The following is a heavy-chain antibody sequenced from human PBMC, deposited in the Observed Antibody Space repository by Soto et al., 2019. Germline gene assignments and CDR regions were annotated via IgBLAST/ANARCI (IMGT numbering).Heavy chain of an antibody. CDR1: GCTFSSIG. V-gene: IGHV3-30*18. CDR3: AKDNPTIAY. Sequence: GGSLRLSCAASGCTFSSIGMHWVRQAPGKGLEWVAIISYDGSDKHYGDSVEGRFTISRDNSKNTLFLQMNSLRPEDTAVYYCAKDNPTIAYWGQGTLVTVSS. CDR2: ISYDGSDK. J-gene: IGHJ4*02.